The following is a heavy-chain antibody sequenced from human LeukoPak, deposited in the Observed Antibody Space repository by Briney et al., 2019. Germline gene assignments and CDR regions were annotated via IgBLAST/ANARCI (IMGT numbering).Heavy chain of an antibody. J-gene: IGHJ6*02. CDR3: ARHPLRLGMDV. V-gene: IGHV4-4*07. Sequence: PSETLSLTCTVSGGSISSYYWSWIRQPAGKGLEWIGRIYTSGSTNYNPSLKSRVTISVDTSKNQFSLRLSSVTAADTGVYYCARHPLRLGMDVWGQGTTVTVSS. CDR1: GGSISSYY. D-gene: IGHD3-3*01. CDR2: IYTSGST.